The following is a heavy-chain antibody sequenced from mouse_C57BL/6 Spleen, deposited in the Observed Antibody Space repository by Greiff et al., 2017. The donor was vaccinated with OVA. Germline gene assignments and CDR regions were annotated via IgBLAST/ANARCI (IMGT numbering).Heavy chain of an antibody. D-gene: IGHD1-1*01. Sequence: QVQLQQPGAELVKPGASVKMSCKASGYTFTSYWITWVKQRPGQGLEWIGDIYPGSGSTNYNEKFKSKATLTVDTSSSTAYMQLSSLTSEDSAVYYCARRPVAKGYAMDYWGQGTSVTVSS. CDR3: ARRPVAKGYAMDY. CDR2: IYPGSGST. V-gene: IGHV1-55*01. J-gene: IGHJ4*01. CDR1: GYTFTSYW.